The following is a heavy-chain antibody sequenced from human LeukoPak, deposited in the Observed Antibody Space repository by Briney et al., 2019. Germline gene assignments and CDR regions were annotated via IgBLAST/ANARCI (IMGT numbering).Heavy chain of an antibody. D-gene: IGHD5-12*01. CDR1: GGSISIGGHY. CDR3: ARHVGYSGFGNIDY. CDR2: IYYSGNT. V-gene: IGHV4-31*03. Sequence: SETLSLTCTVSGGSISIGGHYWSGIRQHPGKGLEWIGYIYYSGNTYYNPSLESRVTISVDTSKNQFSLKLSSVTAADTAVYYCARHVGYSGFGNIDYWGQGTLVTVSS. J-gene: IGHJ4*02.